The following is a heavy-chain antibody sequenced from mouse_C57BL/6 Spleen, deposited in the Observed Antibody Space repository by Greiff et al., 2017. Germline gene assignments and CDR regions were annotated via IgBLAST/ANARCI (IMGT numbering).Heavy chain of an antibody. J-gene: IGHJ4*01. Sequence: VKLQESGAELARPGASVQMSCKASGYTFTSYTMHWVKQRPGPGLEWIGYINPSSGYTKYNQKFKDKATLTADKSSSTAYMQLSSLTSEDSAVYYCAREEYYGSKDYYAMDYWGQGTSVTVSS. CDR1: GYTFTSYT. CDR3: AREEYYGSKDYYAMDY. CDR2: INPSSGYT. V-gene: IGHV1-4*01. D-gene: IGHD1-1*01.